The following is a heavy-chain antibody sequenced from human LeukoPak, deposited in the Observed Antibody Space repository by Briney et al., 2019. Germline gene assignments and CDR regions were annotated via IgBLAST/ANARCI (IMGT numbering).Heavy chain of an antibody. V-gene: IGHV3-49*03. CDR1: GFTFDDYA. CDR3: TGTVDYGDYAVGAMDY. CDR2: IRSKAYGGTT. Sequence: SLRLSCTASGFTFDDYAMSWFRQAPGKGLEWVAFIRSKAYGGTTEYAASVKGRFTISREDSKSIAYLQMNSLKTEDTAVYYCTGTVDYGDYAVGAMDYWGQGTLVTVSS. D-gene: IGHD4-17*01. J-gene: IGHJ4*02.